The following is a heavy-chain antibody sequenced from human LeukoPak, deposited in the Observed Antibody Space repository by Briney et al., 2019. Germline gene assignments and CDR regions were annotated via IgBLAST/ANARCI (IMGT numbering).Heavy chain of an antibody. V-gene: IGHV3-30*02. CDR2: IRYDGSNK. Sequence: GGSLRLSCAASRFTFRNYGMHWVRQAPGKGLEWVAFIRYDGSNKYYADSVKGRFTISRDNSKNTLYLQMNSLRTEDTAVYYCARKTTYYYDSSGYYPFDYWGQGTLVTVSS. D-gene: IGHD3-22*01. J-gene: IGHJ4*02. CDR1: RFTFRNYG. CDR3: ARKTTYYYDSSGYYPFDY.